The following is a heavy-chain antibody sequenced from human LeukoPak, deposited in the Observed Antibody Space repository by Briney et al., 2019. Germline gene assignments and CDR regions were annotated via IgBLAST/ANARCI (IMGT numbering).Heavy chain of an antibody. CDR3: ARVTGGLSRNYYYMDV. CDR2: ISSGGSTK. J-gene: IGHJ6*03. Sequence: GGSLRLSCAASGFTFSSYEMNWVRQAPGKGLEWVSYISSGGSTKFYADSVKGRFTISRDNAKNSLYLQMNSLRAEDTALYHCARVTGGLSRNYYYMDVWGKGTTVTISS. D-gene: IGHD2/OR15-2a*01. CDR1: GFTFSSYE. V-gene: IGHV3-48*03.